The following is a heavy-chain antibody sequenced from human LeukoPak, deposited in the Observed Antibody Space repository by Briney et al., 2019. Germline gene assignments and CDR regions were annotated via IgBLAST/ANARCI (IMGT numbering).Heavy chain of an antibody. CDR3: ARAMPATGRDAFDI. J-gene: IGHJ3*02. CDR2: INPNSGST. CDR1: GYTFTAYY. V-gene: IGHV1-46*01. Sequence: ASVKVSCKASGYTFTAYYIHWVRQAPGQGLEWMGWINPNSGSTSYAQKFQGRVTMTRDMSTSTVYMELSSLRSEDTAVYYCARAMPATGRDAFDIWGQGTMVTVSS. D-gene: IGHD6-13*01.